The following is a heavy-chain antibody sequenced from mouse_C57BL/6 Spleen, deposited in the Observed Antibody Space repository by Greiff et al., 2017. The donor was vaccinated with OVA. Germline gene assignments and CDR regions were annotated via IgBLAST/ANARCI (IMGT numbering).Heavy chain of an antibody. CDR3: ARRLYYYGSSPFYWYFDV. V-gene: IGHV1-67*01. J-gene: IGHJ1*03. Sequence: QVQLQQSGPELVRPGVSVKISCKGSGYTFTDYAMHWVKQSHAKSLEWIGVISTYYGDASYNQQFKDKATMTVDKSSSTAYMELARLTSEDSAVYYCARRLYYYGSSPFYWYFDVWGTGTTVTVSS. CDR1: GYTFTDYA. CDR2: ISTYYGDA. D-gene: IGHD1-1*01.